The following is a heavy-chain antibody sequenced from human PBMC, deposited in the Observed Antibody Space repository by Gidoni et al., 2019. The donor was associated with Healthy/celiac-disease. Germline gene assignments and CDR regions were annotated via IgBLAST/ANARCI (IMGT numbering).Heavy chain of an antibody. CDR2: ISCIGSTI. CDR1: GFTFSSYE. J-gene: IGHJ4*01. Sequence: EVQLLESGGGMVQTGVSLRHSCAASGFTFSSYEMNWVRTAPGTGLEWVSYISCIGSTIYYADSVKGRFTISRDNAKNSLYLQMNSLRAEDTAVYYCAREPLDWSFDYWGHGTLVTVSS. D-gene: IGHD2-8*02. CDR3: AREPLDWSFDY. V-gene: IGHV3-48*03.